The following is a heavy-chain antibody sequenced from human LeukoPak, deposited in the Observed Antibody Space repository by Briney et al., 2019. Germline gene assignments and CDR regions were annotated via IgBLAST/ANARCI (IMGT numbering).Heavy chain of an antibody. Sequence: PGGSLRLSCAASGFTFSSYGMHWVRQAPGKGLEWVSGISWNSGSIGYADSVKGRFTISRDNAKNSLYLQMNSLRAEDMALYYCAKGGSGSYTHNYFDYWGQGTLVTVSS. D-gene: IGHD1-26*01. CDR2: ISWNSGSI. CDR3: AKGGSGSYTHNYFDY. V-gene: IGHV3-9*03. J-gene: IGHJ4*02. CDR1: GFTFSSYG.